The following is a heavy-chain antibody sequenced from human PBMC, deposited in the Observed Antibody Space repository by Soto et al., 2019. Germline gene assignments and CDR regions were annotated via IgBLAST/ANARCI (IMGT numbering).Heavy chain of an antibody. CDR1: GYTFTSYC. D-gene: IGHD3-3*01. CDR3: GSGAKDLMTDYEFWSGQPGFEP. V-gene: IGHV1-18*01. Sequence: VSMKVSCTTSGYTFTSYCISWVRQAPGHGLEWMGWISAYNGNTNYAQKLQGRVTMTTDTSTSTAYLELRSTRSDDTAVYYCGSGAKDLMTDYEFWSGQPGFEPWGEGILETVSS. J-gene: IGHJ5*02. CDR2: ISAYNGNT.